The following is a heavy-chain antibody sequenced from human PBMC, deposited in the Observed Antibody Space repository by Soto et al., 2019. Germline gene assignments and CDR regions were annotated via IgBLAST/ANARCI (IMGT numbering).Heavy chain of an antibody. CDR3: ARSSGTRYDFCSGYSYMGTLFYF. Sequence: TSVKFSWKDSGYTLASCCISWVRQAPGQGLEWMGWISAYNGNTNYAQKLQGRVTMTTDTSTSTAYMELRSLRSDDTAVYYCARSSGTRYDFCSGYSYMGTLFYFWG. D-gene: IGHD3-3*01. CDR1: GYTLASCC. J-gene: IGHJ4*01. V-gene: IGHV1-18*04. CDR2: ISAYNGNT.